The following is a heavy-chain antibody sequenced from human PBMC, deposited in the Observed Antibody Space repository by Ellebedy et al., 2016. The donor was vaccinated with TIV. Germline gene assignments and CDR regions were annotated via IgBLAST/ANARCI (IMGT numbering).Heavy chain of an antibody. CDR1: GFTFSSYW. D-gene: IGHD4-17*01. V-gene: IGHV3-7*01. Sequence: GESLKISCAAPGFTFSSYWMSWARQAPGKGLEWVANINQDGSEKYYVDSVKGRFTISRDNAKNSLYLQMNGLGADDTAVYYCVTDGSYGDYRSPTHAFEFWGQGTMVTVSS. CDR2: INQDGSEK. J-gene: IGHJ3*01. CDR3: VTDGSYGDYRSPTHAFEF.